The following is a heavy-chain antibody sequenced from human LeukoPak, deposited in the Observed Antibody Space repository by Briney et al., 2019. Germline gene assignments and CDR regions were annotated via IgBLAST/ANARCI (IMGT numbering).Heavy chain of an antibody. J-gene: IGHJ6*02. V-gene: IGHV4-34*01. CDR1: GGSFSGYY. Sequence: SETLSLTCAVYGGSFSGYYWSWIRQPPGKGLEWIGEINHSGSTNYNPSLKSRVTISVDTSKNQFSLKLSSVTAEDTAVYYCARDGITIFGVAISRPGYYYYGMDVWGQGTTVTVSS. D-gene: IGHD3-3*01. CDR2: INHSGST. CDR3: ARDGITIFGVAISRPGYYYYGMDV.